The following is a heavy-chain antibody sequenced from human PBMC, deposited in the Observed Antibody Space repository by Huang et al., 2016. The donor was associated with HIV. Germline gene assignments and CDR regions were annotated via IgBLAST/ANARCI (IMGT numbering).Heavy chain of an antibody. J-gene: IGHJ4*02. CDR1: GFTFSGYW. CDR3: ATGLGSFDY. Sequence: EVQLVESGGGLVQPGGSLRLSCAASGFTFSGYWMSGVRPAPGKGLEWEANIRQDESEKYYVDSVKGRFTISRDNAKNSLYLQMNSLRAEDTAVYYCATGLGSFDYWGQGSLVTVSS. D-gene: IGHD7-27*01. CDR2: IRQDESEK. V-gene: IGHV3-7*01.